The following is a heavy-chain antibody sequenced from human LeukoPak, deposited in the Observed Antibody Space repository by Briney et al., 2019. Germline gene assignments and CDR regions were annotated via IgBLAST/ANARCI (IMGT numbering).Heavy chain of an antibody. CDR1: GYNLTELS. CDR3: AAGGFCDLLPY. D-gene: IGHD3-9*01. Sequence: ASVKVSCKVSGYNLTELSMHWVRQAPGKGLEWMGGFDPGDGAMVYAQRFQGRVTMTEDTSTDTVYMELSSLKSEDTAVYYCAAGGFCDLLPYWGQGTLVTVSS. J-gene: IGHJ4*02. V-gene: IGHV1-24*01. CDR2: FDPGDGAM.